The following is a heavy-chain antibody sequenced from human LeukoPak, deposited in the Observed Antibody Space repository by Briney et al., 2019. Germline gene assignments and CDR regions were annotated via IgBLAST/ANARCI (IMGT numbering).Heavy chain of an antibody. J-gene: IGHJ4*02. V-gene: IGHV1-46*01. CDR1: GYTFTSYY. Sequence: ASXKVSCKASGYTFTSYYMHWVGQAPGQGREWMVIINPSGCSTTYAQKFQGRLPMTSDTSTSTVYMELSSLRSEDTAVYYCARGPSSGLYYFDYWGQGTLVTVSS. D-gene: IGHD6-19*01. CDR2: INPSGCST. CDR3: ARGPSSGLYYFDY.